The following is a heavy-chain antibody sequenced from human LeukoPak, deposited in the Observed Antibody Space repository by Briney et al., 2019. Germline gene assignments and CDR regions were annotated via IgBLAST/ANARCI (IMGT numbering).Heavy chain of an antibody. D-gene: IGHD2-15*01. CDR3: AKYWAGQGCSGGSCYSMVDAFDI. CDR1: GGSISSNIYY. J-gene: IGHJ3*02. CDR2: IYYSGST. V-gene: IGHV4-39*01. Sequence: SETLSLICTVSGGSISSNIYYWGWIRQPPGKGLEWIGSIYYSGSTYYNPSLKSRVAISVDTSKNQFSLKLSSVTAAGTAVYYCAKYWAGQGCSGGSCYSMVDAFDIWGQGTMVTVSS.